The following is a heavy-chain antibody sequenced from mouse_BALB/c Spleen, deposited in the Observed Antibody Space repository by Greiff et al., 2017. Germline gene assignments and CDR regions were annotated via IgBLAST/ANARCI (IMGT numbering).Heavy chain of an antibody. D-gene: IGHD2-14*01. CDR3: ARQGYYRYFDY. V-gene: IGHV5-6-2*01. CDR2: INSNGGST. Sequence: EVKLMESGGGLVKLGGSLKLSCAASGFTFSSYYMSWVRQTPEKRLELVAAINSNGGSTYYPDTVKGRFTISRDNAKNTLYLQMSSLKSEDTALYYCARQGYYRYFDYWGQGTTLTVSS. CDR1: GFTFSSYY. J-gene: IGHJ2*01.